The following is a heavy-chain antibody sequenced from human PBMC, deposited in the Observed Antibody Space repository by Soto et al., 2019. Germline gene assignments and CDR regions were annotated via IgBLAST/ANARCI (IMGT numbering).Heavy chain of an antibody. D-gene: IGHD2-8*02. V-gene: IGHV3-33*01. CDR2: IWYDGSNK. CDR1: GFTFSSYG. CDR3: ARDSLLVPDY. J-gene: IGHJ4*02. Sequence: QVQLVESGGGVVQPGRSLRLSCAASGFTFSSYGMHWVRQAPGKGLEWVAVIWYDGSNKYYADSVKGRFTISRDNSKTTLYLQMNSLRAEDTAVYYCARDSLLVPDYWGQGTLVTVSS.